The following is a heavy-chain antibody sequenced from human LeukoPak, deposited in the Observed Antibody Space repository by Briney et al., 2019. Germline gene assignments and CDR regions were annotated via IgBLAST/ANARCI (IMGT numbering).Heavy chain of an antibody. V-gene: IGHV3-30-3*01. CDR1: GFTFSSYA. Sequence: GGSLRLSCAASGFTFSSYAMHWVRQAPGKGLEWVAVISYDGSNKYYADSVKGRFTISRDNSKNTLYLQMNSLRAEDTAVYYCARGRERYYDFWSGYFQHWGQGTLVIASS. CDR2: ISYDGSNK. CDR3: ARGRERYYDFWSGYFQH. J-gene: IGHJ1*01. D-gene: IGHD3-3*01.